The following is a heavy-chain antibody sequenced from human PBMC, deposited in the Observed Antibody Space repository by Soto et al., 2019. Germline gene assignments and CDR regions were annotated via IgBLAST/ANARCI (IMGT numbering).Heavy chain of an antibody. Sequence: QLQLQESGPGLVKPSETLSLTCSVSGGSVSITNYYWGWIRQPPGKGLEWIGNIYYDGSTFYNPSLKSRVTISVDTSQNQFSLELTSVTAADTAVYYCARPRRYCSGDTCQGWFNPWGQGTLVTVSS. CDR1: GGSVSITNYY. J-gene: IGHJ5*02. CDR3: ARPRRYCSGDTCQGWFNP. CDR2: IYYDGST. D-gene: IGHD2-15*01. V-gene: IGHV4-39*01.